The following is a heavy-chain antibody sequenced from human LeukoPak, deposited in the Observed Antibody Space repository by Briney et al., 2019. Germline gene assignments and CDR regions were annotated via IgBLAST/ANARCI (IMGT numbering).Heavy chain of an antibody. CDR1: GFTFSSYG. J-gene: IGHJ4*02. CDR3: ARAKYSSSWYGPYAIFDY. V-gene: IGHV3-30*19. CDR2: ISYDGSNK. D-gene: IGHD6-13*01. Sequence: PGGSLRLSCAASGFTFSSYGIHWVRQAPGKGLEWVAVISYDGSNKYYADSVKGRFTISRDNSKNTLYLQMNSLRAEDTAVYYCARAKYSSSWYGPYAIFDYWGQGTLVTVAS.